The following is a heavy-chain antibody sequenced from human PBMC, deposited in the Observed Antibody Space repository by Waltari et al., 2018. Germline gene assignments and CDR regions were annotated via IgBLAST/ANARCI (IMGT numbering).Heavy chain of an antibody. CDR3: ARDLSVAARMDV. CDR1: GYTFTGYY. D-gene: IGHD6-19*01. V-gene: IGHV1-2*06. Sequence: QVQLVQSGAEVKKPGASVKVSCKASGYTFTGYYMHWVRQAPGQGLEWMGRSNPNSGGTNYAQKFQGRVTMTRDTSISTSYMELSRVRSDDTAVYYCARDLSVAARMDVWGQGTTVTVSS. CDR2: SNPNSGGT. J-gene: IGHJ6*02.